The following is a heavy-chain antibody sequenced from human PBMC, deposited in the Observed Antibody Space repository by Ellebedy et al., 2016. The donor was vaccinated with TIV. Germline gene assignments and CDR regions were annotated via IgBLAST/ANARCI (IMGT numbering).Heavy chain of an antibody. V-gene: IGHV3-23*01. Sequence: GGSLRLSXAASGFSFITYAMSWVRQAPGKGLEWVSGISGSGSRTYYADSVKGRFTISRDNSNNTLYLQMNSLRVEDTAVYFCAKDSITMFFDPWGHGTLVTVSS. CDR2: ISGSGSRT. CDR3: AKDSITMFFDP. J-gene: IGHJ5*02. CDR1: GFSFITYA. D-gene: IGHD3-10*02.